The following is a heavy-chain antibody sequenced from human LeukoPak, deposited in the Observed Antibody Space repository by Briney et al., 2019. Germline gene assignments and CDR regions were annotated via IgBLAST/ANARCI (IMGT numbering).Heavy chain of an antibody. D-gene: IGHD3-16*01. CDR2: INHSGST. V-gene: IGHV4-34*01. CDR1: GGSFSGYY. CDR3: ARGSWGFDY. J-gene: IGHJ4*02. Sequence: SETLSLTCAVYGGSFSGYYWSWIRQPPGKGLECIGEINHSGSTNYNPSLKSRVTISVDTSKNQFSLKLSSVTAADTAVYYCARGSWGFDYWGQGTLVTVSS.